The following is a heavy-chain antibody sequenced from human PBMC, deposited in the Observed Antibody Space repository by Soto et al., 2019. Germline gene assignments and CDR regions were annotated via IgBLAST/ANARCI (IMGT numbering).Heavy chain of an antibody. CDR2: ISSSGSTI. J-gene: IGHJ5*02. V-gene: IGHV3-11*01. Sequence: GGSLRLSCAASGFTFSDYYMSWIRQAPGKGLEWVSYISSSGSTIYYADSVKGRFTISRDNAKNSLYLQMNSLRAEDTAVYYCARVLGTTVVTPRQFDPWGQGTLGTVS. CDR3: ARVLGTTVVTPRQFDP. CDR1: GFTFSDYY. D-gene: IGHD1-7*01.